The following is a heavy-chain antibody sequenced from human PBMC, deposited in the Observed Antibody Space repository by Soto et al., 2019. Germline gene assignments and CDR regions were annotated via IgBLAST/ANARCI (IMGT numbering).Heavy chain of an antibody. CDR1: GGTFSSHS. J-gene: IGHJ4*02. CDR2: VITLFGTA. CDR3: VREVGYGDFSAALLD. V-gene: IGHV1-69*01. Sequence: VQLMQSGAEVKQPGSSVKVSCKASGGTFSSHSINWVRQAPGQGLEWMGGVITLFGTAHYAQNFQGRVTIAADRTTTTAYMALTCLRADDTAVYYCVREVGYGDFSAALLDWGQGTLVTVSS. D-gene: IGHD4-17*01.